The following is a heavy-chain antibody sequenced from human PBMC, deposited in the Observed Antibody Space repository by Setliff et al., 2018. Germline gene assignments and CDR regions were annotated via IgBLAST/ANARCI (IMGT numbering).Heavy chain of an antibody. CDR3: ARSRYYDSSGNNYGLDY. J-gene: IGHJ4*02. Sequence: SETLSLTCDINGGAVSGFYWSWIRQTPGKDLEWIGEISHNGRVSSSPSLKSRVTISVDRAKNHFSLKLTSVTAADTAMYYCARSRYYDSSGNNYGLDYWGQGTPVTVSS. CDR1: GGAVSGFY. D-gene: IGHD3-22*01. V-gene: IGHV4-34*01. CDR2: ISHNGRV.